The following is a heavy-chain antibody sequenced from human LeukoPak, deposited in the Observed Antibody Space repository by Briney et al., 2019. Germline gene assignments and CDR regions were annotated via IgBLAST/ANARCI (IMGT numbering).Heavy chain of an antibody. CDR3: ARDYDFWSGYYSHNWFDP. CDR2: IKQDGSEK. Sequence: GGSLRLSCAASGFTFSSYWMSWVRQAPGKGLEWVANIKQDGSEKYYVNSVKGRFTISRDNAKNSLYLQMNSLRAEDTAVYYCARDYDFWSGYYSHNWFDPWGQGTLVTVSS. V-gene: IGHV3-7*03. CDR1: GFTFSSYW. D-gene: IGHD3-3*01. J-gene: IGHJ5*02.